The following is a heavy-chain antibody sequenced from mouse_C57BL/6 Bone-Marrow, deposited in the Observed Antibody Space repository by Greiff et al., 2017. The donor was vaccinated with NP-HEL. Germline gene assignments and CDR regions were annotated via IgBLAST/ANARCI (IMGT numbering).Heavy chain of an antibody. CDR1: GFTFSNYW. V-gene: IGHV6-3*01. D-gene: IGHD1-1*01. Sequence: EVKVEESGGGLVQPGGSMKLSCVASGFTFSNYWMNWVSQSPEKGLEWVAQIRLKSDNYATNYAESVKGRFTISRDDSKSSVYLQMNNLRAEDTGIYYCTGRTTVVDYYSMDYWGQGTSVTVSS. J-gene: IGHJ4*01. CDR2: IRLKSDNYAT. CDR3: TGRTTVVDYYSMDY.